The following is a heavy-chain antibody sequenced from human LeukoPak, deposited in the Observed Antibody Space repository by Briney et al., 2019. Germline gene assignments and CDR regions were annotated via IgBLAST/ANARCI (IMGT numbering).Heavy chain of an antibody. J-gene: IGHJ4*02. CDR3: ARGASSSSLDY. CDR1: GFTFSSSW. CDR2: INSDGSSS. V-gene: IGHV3-74*01. D-gene: IGHD6-13*01. Sequence: PGGSLRLSCAASGFTFSSSWMHWVRHAPGKGLVWVSRINSDGSSSSYADSVKGRFTISRDNSKNTLYLQMNSLRAEDTAVYYCARGASSSSLDYWGQGTLVTVSS.